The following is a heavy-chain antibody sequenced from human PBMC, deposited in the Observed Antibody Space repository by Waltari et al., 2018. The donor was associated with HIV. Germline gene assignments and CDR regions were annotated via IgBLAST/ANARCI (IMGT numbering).Heavy chain of an antibody. D-gene: IGHD6-6*01. CDR3: ARASGSSSAPRWVY. CDR2: SGACNGNT. V-gene: IGHV1-18*01. CDR1: GYTFSSYG. J-gene: IGHJ4*02. Sequence: QVQVVQSGAEVKKPGASVKVSCKASGYTFSSYGISWVRQAPGQGLEWMGWSGACNGNTNDAQKLQGRVTMTTDTSTSTAYRELRSLRSDDTAVYYCARASGSSSAPRWVYWGQGTLVNVSS.